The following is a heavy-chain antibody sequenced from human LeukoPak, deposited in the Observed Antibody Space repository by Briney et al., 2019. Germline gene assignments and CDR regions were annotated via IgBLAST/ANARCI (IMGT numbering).Heavy chain of an antibody. CDR2: IYTSGST. V-gene: IGHV4-61*02. D-gene: IGHD6-13*01. CDR1: GGSISSGSYY. J-gene: IGHJ5*02. Sequence: SQTLSLTCTVSGGSISSGSYYWSWIRQPAGKGLEWIGRIYTSGSTNYNPSLKSRVTISVDTSKNQFSLKLSSVTAADTAMYYCAREVDSSREVWFDPWGQGTLVTVSS. CDR3: AREVDSSREVWFDP.